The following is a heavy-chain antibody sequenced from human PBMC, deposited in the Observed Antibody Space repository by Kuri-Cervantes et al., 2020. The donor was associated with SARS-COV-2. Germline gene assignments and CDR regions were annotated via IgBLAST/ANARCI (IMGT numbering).Heavy chain of an antibody. D-gene: IGHD3-22*01. V-gene: IGHV1-2*02. J-gene: IGHJ6*03. CDR3: ARVPYYYDSSGYYYGGRIPYYYYYTDV. CDR2: INPNSGGT. Sequence: ASVKVSCKASGYTFTGYYMHWVRQAPGQGLEWMGWINPNSGGTNYAQKFQGRVTMTRDTSISTAYMELRSLRSDDTAVYYCARVPYYYDSSGYYYGGRIPYYYYYTDVWGKGTTVTVSS. CDR1: GYTFTGYY.